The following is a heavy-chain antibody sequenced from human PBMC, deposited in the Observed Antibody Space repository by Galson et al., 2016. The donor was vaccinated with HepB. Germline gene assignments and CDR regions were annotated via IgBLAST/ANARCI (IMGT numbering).Heavy chain of an antibody. CDR2: ITGSAYTT. V-gene: IGHV3-23*01. D-gene: IGHD3-3*01. Sequence: SLRLSCAASGFTFKNYALSWVRQAPGKGLEWVSGITGSAYTTYYADSVKGRFTISRDYSKNTLYLQMNSLRAEDTAIYYCAAEPRVSVFWVRDFWGQGTPVHVSS. J-gene: IGHJ4*02. CDR3: AAEPRVSVFWVRDF. CDR1: GFTFKNYA.